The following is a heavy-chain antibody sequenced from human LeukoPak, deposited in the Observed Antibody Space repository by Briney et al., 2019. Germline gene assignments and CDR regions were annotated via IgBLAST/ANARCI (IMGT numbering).Heavy chain of an antibody. D-gene: IGHD3-22*01. CDR1: GFTFSSYG. Sequence: GGSLRLSCAASGFTFSSYGMHWVRQAPGKGLEWVAVIWYDGSNKYYADSVKGRFTISRDNSKNTLYLQMNSLRAEDTAVYYCAREHYYDSSDHDAFDIWGQGTMVTVSS. CDR3: AREHYYDSSDHDAFDI. V-gene: IGHV3-33*01. CDR2: IWYDGSNK. J-gene: IGHJ3*02.